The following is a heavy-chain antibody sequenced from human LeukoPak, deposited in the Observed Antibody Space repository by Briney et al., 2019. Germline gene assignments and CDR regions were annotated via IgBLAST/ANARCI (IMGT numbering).Heavy chain of an antibody. CDR1: GGSISSGGSS. D-gene: IGHD3-9*01. CDR3: ARGGYANLTGYYLGFDS. J-gene: IGHJ4*02. V-gene: IGHV4-30-2*01. CDR2: IYHSGTT. Sequence: SQTLSLTCAVSGGSISSGGSSWSWIRQPPGKGLEWIGYIYHSGTTYYNPSLESRVTISLDRSKNQFYLKLSSVTAADKAVYYCARGGYANLTGYYLGFDSWGQGTLVTVSS.